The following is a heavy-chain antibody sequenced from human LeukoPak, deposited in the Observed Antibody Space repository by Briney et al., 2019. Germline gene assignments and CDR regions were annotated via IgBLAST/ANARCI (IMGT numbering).Heavy chain of an antibody. CDR2: ISYSGGT. Sequence: PSETLSLTCTVSGGSISSSNHYWGWIRQPPGKGLEWIGSISYSGGTYYNPSLKSRVTISVDTSKNQLSLKLSSVTAADTAVYYCAREGSMTARPFVSIDYWGQGTLVTVSS. CDR3: AREGSMTARPFVSIDY. J-gene: IGHJ4*02. D-gene: IGHD6-6*01. V-gene: IGHV4-39*02. CDR1: GGSISSSNHY.